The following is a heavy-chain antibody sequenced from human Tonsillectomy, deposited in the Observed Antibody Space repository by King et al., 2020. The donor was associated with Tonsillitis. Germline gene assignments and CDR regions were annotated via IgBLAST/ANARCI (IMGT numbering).Heavy chain of an antibody. CDR2: IIPIFCTA. D-gene: IGHD3/OR15-3a*01. CDR3: TKFLDCGKYVGVDY. Sequence: QLVQSGAEVKKPGSSVKVSCKASGGTFRSHAISWVRQAPGQGLEWMGGIIPIFCTANYAQKFQDRVTITADEYTTTAYTELSSLRSEDTSGYYCTKFLDCGKYVGVDYGRQRT. V-gene: IGHV1-69*01. J-gene: IGHJ4*02. CDR1: GGTFRSHA.